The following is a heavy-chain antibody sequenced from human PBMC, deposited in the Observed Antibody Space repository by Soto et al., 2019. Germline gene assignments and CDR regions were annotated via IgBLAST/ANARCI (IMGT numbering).Heavy chain of an antibody. V-gene: IGHV3-11*06. J-gene: IGHJ4*02. CDR2: ISSSSSYT. CDR1: GFTFSDYY. CDR3: ARGGREYFDH. Sequence: XGSLRLTCAASGFTFSDYYMSWIRQAPGKGLEWVSYISSSSSYTKYADSVKGRFTISRDNAKNSLYLQMNSLRAEDTAVYYCARGGREYFDHWGQGTLVTVSS.